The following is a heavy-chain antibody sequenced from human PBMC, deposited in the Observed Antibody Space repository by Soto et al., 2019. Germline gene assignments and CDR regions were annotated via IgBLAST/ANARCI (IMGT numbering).Heavy chain of an antibody. CDR2: ISAYNGNT. V-gene: IGHV1-18*01. CDR3: AKDVVVVAATDADAFDI. J-gene: IGHJ3*02. Sequence: ASVKVSCKASGYTFTSYGISWVRQAPGQGLEWMGWISAYNGNTNYAQKLQGRVTMTTDTSTSTAYMELRSLRAEDTAVYYCAKDVVVVAATDADAFDIWGQGTMVTVAS. D-gene: IGHD2-15*01. CDR1: GYTFTSYG.